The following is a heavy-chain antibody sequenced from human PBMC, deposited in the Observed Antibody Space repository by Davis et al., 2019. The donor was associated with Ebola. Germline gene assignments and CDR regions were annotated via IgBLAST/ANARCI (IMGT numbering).Heavy chain of an antibody. J-gene: IGHJ6*02. CDR2: IIPIFGTA. V-gene: IGHV1-69*06. CDR1: GGTFSSYA. CDR3: ARVNDYRTGGYYYYGMDV. Sequence: SVKVSCKASGGTFSSYAISWVRQAPGQGLEWMGGIIPIFGTANYAQKFQGRVTITADKSTSTAYTELSSLRSEDTAVYYCARVNDYRTGGYYYYGMDVWGQGTTVTVSS. D-gene: IGHD4-11*01.